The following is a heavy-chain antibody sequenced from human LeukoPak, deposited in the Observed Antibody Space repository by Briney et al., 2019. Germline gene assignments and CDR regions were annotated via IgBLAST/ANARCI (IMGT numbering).Heavy chain of an antibody. CDR1: GGSISSGSYY. Sequence: SQTLSLTCTVSGGSISSGSYYWSWIRQPAGKGLEWIGCIYTSGSTNYNPSLKSRVTISVDTSKNQFSLKLSSVTAADTAVYYCARELYDFWSGSPSNFDYWGQGTLVTVSS. CDR3: ARELYDFWSGSPSNFDY. V-gene: IGHV4-61*02. J-gene: IGHJ4*02. CDR2: IYTSGST. D-gene: IGHD3-3*01.